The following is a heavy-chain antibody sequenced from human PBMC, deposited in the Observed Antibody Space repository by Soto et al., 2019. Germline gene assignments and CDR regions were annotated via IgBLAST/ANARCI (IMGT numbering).Heavy chain of an antibody. CDR3: ARVSWREKYGMDV. CDR2: ITFSGNTV. Sequence: QVQLVESGGGLVKPGGSLRLSCAASGFTFSDSYMSWIRQAPGKGLEWISYITFSGNTVYYAYSLKGRFTISRDNAKNSLYLQMNRLRAEDTAVYYCARVSWREKYGMDVWGQGTTVTVSS. CDR1: GFTFSDSY. V-gene: IGHV3-11*01. J-gene: IGHJ6*02.